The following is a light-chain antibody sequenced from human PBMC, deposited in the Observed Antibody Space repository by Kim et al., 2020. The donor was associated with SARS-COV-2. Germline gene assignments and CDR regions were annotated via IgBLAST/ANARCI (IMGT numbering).Light chain of an antibody. CDR2: GAS. CDR3: QQYSSSPAT. J-gene: IGKJ1*01. Sequence: SPGERASPSCRACQRVSSSYLAWYQQKPGQAPRLLIYGASSRATGIPDRFSGSGSGTDFTLTITRLEPEDFAVYYCQQYSSSPATFGQGTKVDIK. V-gene: IGKV3-20*01. CDR1: QRVSSSY.